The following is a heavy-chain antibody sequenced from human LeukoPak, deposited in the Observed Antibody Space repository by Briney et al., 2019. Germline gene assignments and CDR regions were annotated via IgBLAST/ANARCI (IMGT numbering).Heavy chain of an antibody. V-gene: IGHV1-8*01. J-gene: IGHJ6*02. Sequence: GASVKVSCKASGYTFTSYDINWVRQATGQGLEWMGWMNPNSGNTGYAQKFQGRVTMTRNTSISTAYMELSSLRSEDTAVYYCASWGIEDSSGYYYYGMDVWGQGTTVTVSS. CDR2: MNPNSGNT. CDR3: ASWGIEDSSGYYYYGMDV. D-gene: IGHD3-22*01. CDR1: GYTFTSYD.